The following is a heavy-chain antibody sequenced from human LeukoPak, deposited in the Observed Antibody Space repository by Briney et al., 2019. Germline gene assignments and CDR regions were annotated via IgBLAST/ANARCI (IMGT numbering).Heavy chain of an antibody. CDR3: ARGLVVPAAIPYYYYGMDV. Sequence: SETLSLTCTVSGGSIRSGSYYWSWIRQPAGKGLEWIGRIYTSGSTNYNPSLKSRVTISVDTSKNQFSLKLSSVTAADTAVYYCARGLVVPAAIPYYYYGMDVWGQGTTVTVSS. V-gene: IGHV4-61*02. CDR2: IYTSGST. CDR1: GGSIRSGSYY. J-gene: IGHJ6*02. D-gene: IGHD2-2*01.